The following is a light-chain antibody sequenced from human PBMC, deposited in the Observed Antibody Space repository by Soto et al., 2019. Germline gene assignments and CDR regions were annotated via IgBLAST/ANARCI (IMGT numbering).Light chain of an antibody. V-gene: IGKV1-5*03. CDR1: QSISNW. CDR3: QQYARFPYT. CDR2: KAS. J-gene: IGKJ2*01. Sequence: DIQMTQSPSTLSASVGDTVTITCRASQSISNWLAWYQQKPGQAPKLLIHKASTLESGVPSRFSGSGSGTEFTLTISRLQPDDFATFYCQQYARFPYTFGQGTKLEIK.